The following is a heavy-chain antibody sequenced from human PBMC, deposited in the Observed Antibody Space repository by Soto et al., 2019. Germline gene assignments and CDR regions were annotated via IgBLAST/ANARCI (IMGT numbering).Heavy chain of an antibody. CDR1: GYTFTNYA. CDR2: INPNSGGT. CDR3: AREDVTSSRPFDY. D-gene: IGHD6-6*01. J-gene: IGHJ4*02. Sequence: ASVKVSCKASGYTFTNYAMHWVRQAPGQGLEWIGWINPNSGGTNYPPKFQGWVTMTRDTSISTAYMELSSLKSDDTAVYYCAREDVTSSRPFDYWGQGTLVTVSS. V-gene: IGHV1-2*04.